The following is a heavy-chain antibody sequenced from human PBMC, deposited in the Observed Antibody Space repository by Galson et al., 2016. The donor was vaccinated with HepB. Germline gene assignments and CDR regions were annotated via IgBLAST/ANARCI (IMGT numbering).Heavy chain of an antibody. CDR2: INPSGGST. Sequence: SVKVSCKASGYTFTSYYMHWVRQAPGQGLEWMGIINPSGGSTSYAQTVQGRVTMTRDTSTSTVYMELSSLRSEDTAVYYCARDISPKDILTGYYGGSEYWGQGTLVTVSS. J-gene: IGHJ4*02. D-gene: IGHD3-9*01. V-gene: IGHV1-46*01. CDR1: GYTFTSYY. CDR3: ARDISPKDILTGYYGGSEY.